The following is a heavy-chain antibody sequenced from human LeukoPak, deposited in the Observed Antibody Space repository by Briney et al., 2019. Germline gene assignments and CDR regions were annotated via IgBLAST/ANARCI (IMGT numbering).Heavy chain of an antibody. V-gene: IGHV4-39*02. CDR3: AREVEYYDSSGYRPHAFDI. CDR2: ISYSGGT. J-gene: IGHJ3*02. Sequence: PSETLSLTCTVSGGSISGSNYYWGWTRQPPGKGLEWFGSISYSGGTSYNPSLRSRVTISVDTSKNQFSLKLNSVTAADTAVYYCAREVEYYDSSGYRPHAFDIWGQGTVVTVSS. D-gene: IGHD3-22*01. CDR1: GGSISGSNYY.